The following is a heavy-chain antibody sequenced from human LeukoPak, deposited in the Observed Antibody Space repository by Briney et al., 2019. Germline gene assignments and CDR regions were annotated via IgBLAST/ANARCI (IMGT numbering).Heavy chain of an antibody. J-gene: IGHJ2*01. CDR1: GDSVSSNSAA. D-gene: IGHD6-19*01. CDR3: ARDQEQYSSGWYEYFDL. CDR2: TYYRSKWYS. V-gene: IGHV6-1*01. Sequence: SQTLSLTCAISGDSVSSNSAAWNWIRQSPSRGLEWLGRTYYRSKWYSDYAVSVKSRITVNPDTSKNQFSLQLNSVTPEDTAVYYCARDQEQYSSGWYEYFDLWGRGTLVTVSS.